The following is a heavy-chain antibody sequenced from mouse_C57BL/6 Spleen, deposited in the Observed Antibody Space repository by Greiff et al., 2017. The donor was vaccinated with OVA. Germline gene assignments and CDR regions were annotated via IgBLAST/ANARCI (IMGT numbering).Heavy chain of an antibody. CDR1: GYTFTSYG. CDR3: ASGGTTVVAHWYFDV. J-gene: IGHJ1*03. V-gene: IGHV1-81*01. Sequence: VKLVESGAELARPGASVKLSCKASGYTFTSYGISWVKQRTGQGLEWIGEIYPRSGNTYYNEKFKGKATLTADKSSSTAYMELRSLTSEDSAVYFCASGGTTVVAHWYFDVWGTGTTVTVSS. CDR2: IYPRSGNT. D-gene: IGHD1-1*01.